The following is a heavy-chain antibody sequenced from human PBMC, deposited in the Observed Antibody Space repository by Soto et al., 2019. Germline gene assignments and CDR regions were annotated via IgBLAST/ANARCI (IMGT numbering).Heavy chain of an antibody. V-gene: IGHV3-23*01. CDR1: GFTFSSYA. D-gene: IGHD6-19*01. CDR3: AATPPVAVAGTDYYYGMDV. Sequence: GGSLRLSCAASGFTFSSYAMSWVRQAPGKGLEWVSAISGSGGSTYYADSVKGRFTISRDNSKNTLYLQMNSLRAEDTAVYYCAATPPVAVAGTDYYYGMDVWGQGTTVTVSS. CDR2: ISGSGGST. J-gene: IGHJ6*02.